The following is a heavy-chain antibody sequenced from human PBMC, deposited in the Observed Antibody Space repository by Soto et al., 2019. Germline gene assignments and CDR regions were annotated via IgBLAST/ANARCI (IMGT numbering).Heavy chain of an antibody. Sequence: EVQLLESGGGLVQPGGSLRLSCAASGFTFSSYAMSWVRQVPGKGLEWVSAVGGSGSSTYYADSVKGRFTISRDNSKNTLYLEMNSLRAEDTAVYYCAHHQRTTFRQRGYFDYWGQGTLVTVSS. CDR3: AHHQRTTFRQRGYFDY. J-gene: IGHJ4*02. CDR1: GFTFSSYA. CDR2: VGGSGSST. D-gene: IGHD1-7*01. V-gene: IGHV3-23*01.